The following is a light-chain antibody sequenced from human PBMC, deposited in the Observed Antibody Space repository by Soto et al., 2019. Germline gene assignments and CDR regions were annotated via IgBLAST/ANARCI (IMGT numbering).Light chain of an antibody. CDR2: DVS. V-gene: IGLV2-14*03. CDR1: SSDVDGYDY. Sequence: QSVLTQPASVSGSPGQSITISCTGTSSDVDGYDYVSWYQQHSGKAPKLMIFDVSSRPSGVSNRFSGSKSGNTASLTISWLQAEDEADYYCNSFTSSSTLVFGTGTKVTVL. J-gene: IGLJ1*01. CDR3: NSFTSSSTLV.